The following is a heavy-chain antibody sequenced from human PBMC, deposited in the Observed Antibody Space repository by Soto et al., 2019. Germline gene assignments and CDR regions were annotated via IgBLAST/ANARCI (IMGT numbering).Heavy chain of an antibody. CDR3: VTASPTVAPGGMFLHYYYGMDV. J-gene: IGHJ6*02. D-gene: IGHD3-10*02. CDR2: IGGSGGLT. CDR1: GGTFNNYA. Sequence: EEQLLASGGGWVQPGGSLKLSCAGSGGTFNNYAVSWVRQSPTKGLEWISSIGGSGGLTRYADSVKGRFIISRENSRTTVYLQMNSLGVDDTAIYYCVTASPTVAPGGMFLHYYYGMDVWGQGTTVTVSS. V-gene: IGHV3-23*01.